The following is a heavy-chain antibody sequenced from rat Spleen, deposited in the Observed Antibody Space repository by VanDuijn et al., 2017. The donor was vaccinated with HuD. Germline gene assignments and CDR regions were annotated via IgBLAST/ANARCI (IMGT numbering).Heavy chain of an antibody. D-gene: IGHD1-4*01. V-gene: IGHV5-31*01. Sequence: EVQLVESGGGLVQPGRSLKLSCVASGFTFNNYWMTWIRQAPGKGLEWVASISTGGGNTYYRDSVKGRFTISRNNAKSTLYLQMSSLRSEDTATYYCSPLPGRNLAYWGQGVVVTVSS. CDR2: ISTGGGNT. CDR3: SPLPGRNLAY. J-gene: IGHJ2*01. CDR1: GFTFNNYW.